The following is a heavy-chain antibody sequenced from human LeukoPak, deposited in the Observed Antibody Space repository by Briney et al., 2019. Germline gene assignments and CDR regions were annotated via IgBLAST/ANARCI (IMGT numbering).Heavy chain of an antibody. CDR3: ARASGFIRFDP. J-gene: IGHJ5*02. Sequence: SETLSLTCTVSGGSISGYYWSWIRQPPGKGLEWIGYIYYSGSTNYNPSLKSRVTISLDTPENQFSLKLSSVTAADTAVYYCARASGFIRFDPWGQGTLVTVSS. CDR2: IYYSGST. V-gene: IGHV4-59*01. CDR1: GGSISGYY. D-gene: IGHD3-16*02.